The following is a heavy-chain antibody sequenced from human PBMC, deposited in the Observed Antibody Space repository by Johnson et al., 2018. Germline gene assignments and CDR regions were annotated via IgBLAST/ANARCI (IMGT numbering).Heavy chain of an antibody. V-gene: IGHV3-15*01. CDR1: GFTFNDVW. D-gene: IGHD1-26*01. CDR2: IKRKTSGGTT. CDR3: TTEGSDPKYFDF. J-gene: IGHJ4*02. Sequence: EVQLVESGGGLVKPGGSLALSCAASGFTFNDVWMSWVRQAPGKGLEWVGRIKRKTSGGTTDYAAPVKGRFTISRDDSKNALYLQMNSLKTEDTTVYYCTTEGSDPKYFDFWGQGTLVTVSS.